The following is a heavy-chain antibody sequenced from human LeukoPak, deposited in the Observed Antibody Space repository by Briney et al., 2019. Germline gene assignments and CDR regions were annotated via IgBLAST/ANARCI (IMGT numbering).Heavy chain of an antibody. D-gene: IGHD3-10*01. Sequence: GGSLRLSCAASGFTFDDYAMHWVRQAPGKGLEWVSGISWNSGSIGYADSVKGRFTISRDNAKNSPYLQMNSLITEDTALYSCAKDIRLLGADGVYYYGMDVWGQGTTVTVSS. V-gene: IGHV3-9*01. CDR1: GFTFDDYA. CDR3: AKDIRLLGADGVYYYGMDV. J-gene: IGHJ6*02. CDR2: ISWNSGSI.